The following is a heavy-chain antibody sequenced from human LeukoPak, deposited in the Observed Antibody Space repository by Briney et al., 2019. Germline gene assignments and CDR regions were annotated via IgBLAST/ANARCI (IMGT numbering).Heavy chain of an antibody. CDR1: GGSVSSGDYY. D-gene: IGHD3-3*01. V-gene: IGHV4-30-4*08. CDR2: IYYSGST. CDR3: ARGYDFWSEGWFDP. J-gene: IGHJ5*02. Sequence: PSETLSLTCTVSGGSVSSGDYYWSWIRQLPGKGPEWIGYIYYSGSTYYNPSLKSRVTISVDTSKNQFSLKLSSVTAADTAVYYCARGYDFWSEGWFDPWGQGTLVTVSS.